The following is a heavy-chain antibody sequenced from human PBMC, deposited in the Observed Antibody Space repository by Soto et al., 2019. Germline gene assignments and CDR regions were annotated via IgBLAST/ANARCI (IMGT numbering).Heavy chain of an antibody. J-gene: IGHJ6*02. CDR1: GGTFTSTA. CDR2: IIPVLGTP. D-gene: IGHD1-1*01. Sequence: QVHLVQSSAEVKKPGSSVKVSCKASGGTFTSTAFSWVRQAPGQGLEWMGGIIPVLGTPNYAQKFQARVTITAKASTTTVQMELISLRSDDTAVYYCASSDGLDHVLHYAGVHVWGQVTTGTVSS. V-gene: IGHV1-69*01. CDR3: ASSDGLDHVLHYAGVHV.